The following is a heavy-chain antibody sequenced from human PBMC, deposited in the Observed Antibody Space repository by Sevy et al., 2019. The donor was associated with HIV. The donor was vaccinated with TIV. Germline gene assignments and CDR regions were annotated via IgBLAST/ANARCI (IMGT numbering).Heavy chain of an antibody. CDR1: GFTFSTYG. V-gene: IGHV3-30*18. CDR2: ISYDGIKT. Sequence: GGSLRLSCAASGFTFSTYGMHWVHQAPGKGLEWVAVISYDGIKTYYADSMKGRFTISRDNSKNTLYLQMNSLRPEDTAVYYCAKDGGWYNYAPSDYWGLGTLVTVSS. J-gene: IGHJ4*02. CDR3: AKDGGWYNYAPSDY. D-gene: IGHD1-1*01.